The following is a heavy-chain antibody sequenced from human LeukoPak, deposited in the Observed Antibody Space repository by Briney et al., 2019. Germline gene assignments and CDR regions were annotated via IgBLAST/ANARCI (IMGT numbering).Heavy chain of an antibody. J-gene: IGHJ4*02. V-gene: IGHV4-59*01. CDR1: GGSTSSYY. CDR2: IYYSGTT. D-gene: IGHD6-13*01. Sequence: SETLSLTCTVSGGSTSSYYWSWIRQPPGKGLEWIGYIYYSGTTNYNPSLKSRVTISVDTSKNQFSLKLSSVTAADTAVYYCARGVYIAAAQYGYWGQGTPVTVSS. CDR3: ARGVYIAAAQYGY.